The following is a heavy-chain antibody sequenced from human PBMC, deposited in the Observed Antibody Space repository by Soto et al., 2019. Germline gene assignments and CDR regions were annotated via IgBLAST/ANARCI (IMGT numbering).Heavy chain of an antibody. V-gene: IGHV3-21*01. J-gene: IGHJ5*02. D-gene: IGHD3-22*01. CDR2: ISSSSSYI. CDR1: GFTFSSYS. Sequence: EVQLVESGGGLVKPGGSLRLSCAASGFTFSSYSMNWVRQAPGKGLEWVSSISSSSSYIYYADSVKGRFTISRDNAKNSLYLQMNSLRAEDTAVYYCAIGLYYYDSSGYYSPWGQGTLVTVSS. CDR3: AIGLYYYDSSGYYSP.